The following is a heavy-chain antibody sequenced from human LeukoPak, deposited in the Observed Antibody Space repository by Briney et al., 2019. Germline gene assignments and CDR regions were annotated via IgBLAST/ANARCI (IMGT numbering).Heavy chain of an antibody. V-gene: IGHV3-9*01. D-gene: IGHD6-19*01. Sequence: GGSLRLSCAASGFTFDDYAMHWVRQGPGKGLEWVAGISWNSERIGYEDSVKGRFTISRDNAENYLYLQMNSLRGEDTAFYYCAKDASVGDSRGWYPSYFDSWGQGVLVTVSS. J-gene: IGHJ4*02. CDR2: ISWNSERI. CDR3: AKDASVGDSRGWYPSYFDS. CDR1: GFTFDDYA.